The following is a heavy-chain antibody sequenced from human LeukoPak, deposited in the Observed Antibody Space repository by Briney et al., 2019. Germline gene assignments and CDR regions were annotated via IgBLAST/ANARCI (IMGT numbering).Heavy chain of an antibody. CDR1: GYTFTSYG. J-gene: IGHJ3*02. D-gene: IGHD3-16*01. CDR3: ARDRDFMRPGVFDI. CDR2: ISAYNGNT. V-gene: IGHV1-18*01. Sequence: RASVKVSCKASGYTFTSYGINWVRQAPGQGLEWMGWISAYNGNTNYAQKLQGRVTMTTDTSTSTAYMELRSLRSDDTAVYYCARDRDFMRPGVFDIWGQGTMVTVSS.